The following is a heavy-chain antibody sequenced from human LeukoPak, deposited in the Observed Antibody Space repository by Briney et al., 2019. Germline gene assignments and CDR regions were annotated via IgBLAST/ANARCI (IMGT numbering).Heavy chain of an antibody. D-gene: IGHD6-13*01. V-gene: IGHV3-7*04. Sequence: PGVSLRLSCAASRFTLSTSWMGWVRQAPGKGLEWVANINKDGSDKYYVDSGKGRFTISRDNAKNSLYLQMTSRSAEDTAVYYCSRSLHSSSWYYWGQGTLVTVSS. J-gene: IGHJ4*02. CDR1: RFTLSTSW. CDR2: INKDGSDK. CDR3: SRSLHSSSWYY.